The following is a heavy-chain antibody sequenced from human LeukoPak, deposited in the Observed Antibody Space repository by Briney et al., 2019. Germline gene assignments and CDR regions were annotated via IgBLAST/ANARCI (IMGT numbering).Heavy chain of an antibody. CDR1: GFTFSSYS. Sequence: PRGSLRLSCAASGFTFSSYSMNWVRQAPGKGLEWVSSISSSSSYIYYADSVKGRFTVSRDNAKNSLYLQMDSLRAEDTAVYYCARVNRMICDYWGQGTLVTVSS. J-gene: IGHJ4*02. CDR2: ISSSSSYI. V-gene: IGHV3-21*01. D-gene: IGHD3-22*01. CDR3: ARVNRMICDY.